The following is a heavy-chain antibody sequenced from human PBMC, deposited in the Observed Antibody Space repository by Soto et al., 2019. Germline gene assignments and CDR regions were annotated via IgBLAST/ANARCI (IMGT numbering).Heavy chain of an antibody. CDR2: ISWNSGSI. CDR3: AKEVFDSFSYYYDVMDF. Sequence: HSNAASGLIFDHYAMHWVRQAPGTSMEWVSGISWNSGSIGYADSVKGRFTISRDNAKNSLYLQMNSLRAEDTALYYCAKEVFDSFSYYYDVMDFCGHG. V-gene: IGHV3-9*01. J-gene: IGHJ6*02. CDR1: GLIFDHYA. D-gene: IGHD3-3*01.